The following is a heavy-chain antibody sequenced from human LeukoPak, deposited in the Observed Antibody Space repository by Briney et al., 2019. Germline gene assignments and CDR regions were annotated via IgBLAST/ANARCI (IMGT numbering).Heavy chain of an antibody. V-gene: IGHV3-9*02. J-gene: IGHJ4*02. CDR2: ISWNSGSI. CDR1: GFISNNYA. Sequence: GGSLRPSCAGSGFISNNYAMHWVRQPPGKGLERVSGISWNSGSIDYADSVKGRFTISRDNAKNSLYLQMNSLRVEDTAFYYCAKDNRRHYTSGPNPDSLHWGQGALVTVSS. D-gene: IGHD6-19*01. CDR3: AKDNRRHYTSGPNPDSLH.